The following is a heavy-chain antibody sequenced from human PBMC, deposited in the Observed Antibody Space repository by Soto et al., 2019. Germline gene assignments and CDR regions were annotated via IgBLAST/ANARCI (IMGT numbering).Heavy chain of an antibody. CDR3: ARIPVDTSMIYWLDP. CDR1: GGYVSSGDYY. CDR2: IYYSGNT. D-gene: IGHD5-18*01. V-gene: IGHV4-61*08. Sequence: SETLSLTCPVSGGYVSSGDYYWSWIRQPPGKGLEWIGYIYYSGNTNYNPSLKSRVIISVDTSKNLFSLKLTSVTAADTAVYYCARIPVDTSMIYWLDPWGQGTLVTV. J-gene: IGHJ5*02.